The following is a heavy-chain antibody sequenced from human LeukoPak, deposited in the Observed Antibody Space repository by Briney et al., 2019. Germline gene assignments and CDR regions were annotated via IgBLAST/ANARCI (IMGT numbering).Heavy chain of an antibody. D-gene: IGHD3-22*01. Sequence: SETLSLTCTVSAGSITGNYWSWIRQPQGKRLDRIGYIYYSGSTSYHPSLKSRVTLSVDTSKNQFSLKLRSVTAADTAVYFCARAGTYDTIAYYYDYWGQGTLVTVSA. CDR2: IYYSGST. CDR1: AGSITGNY. J-gene: IGHJ4*02. CDR3: ARAGTYDTIAYYYDY. V-gene: IGHV4-59*01.